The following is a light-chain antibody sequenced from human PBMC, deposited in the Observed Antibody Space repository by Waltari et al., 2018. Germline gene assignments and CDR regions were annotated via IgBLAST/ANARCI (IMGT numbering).Light chain of an antibody. CDR2: DVS. Sequence: QSALTQPASVSGSPGQSIPISCIGTCRDIGTFNLVSWYLQYPVTAPKLLIYDVSQRPSGVSNRFSGSKSGNTASLTISGLQAEDEAIYYCCSYAGSRTWVFGGGAKLTVL. CDR1: CRDIGTFNL. CDR3: CSYAGSRTWV. V-gene: IGLV2-23*02. J-gene: IGLJ3*02.